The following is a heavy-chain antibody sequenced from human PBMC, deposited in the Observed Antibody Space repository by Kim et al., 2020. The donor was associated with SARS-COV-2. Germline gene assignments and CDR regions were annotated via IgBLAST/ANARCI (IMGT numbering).Heavy chain of an antibody. Sequence: ASVKVSCKASGYTFTSYAMNWVRQAPGQGLEWMGWINTNTGNPTYAQGFTGRFVFSLDTSVSTAYLQISSLKAEDTAVYYCARDPVGEPIAAAGTDDYWGQGTLVTVSS. J-gene: IGHJ4*02. CDR1: GYTFTSYA. V-gene: IGHV7-4-1*02. CDR2: INTNTGNP. CDR3: ARDPVGEPIAAAGTDDY. D-gene: IGHD6-13*01.